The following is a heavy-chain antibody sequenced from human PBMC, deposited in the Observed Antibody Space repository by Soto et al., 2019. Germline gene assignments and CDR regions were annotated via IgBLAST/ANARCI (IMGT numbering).Heavy chain of an antibody. Sequence: QAQLVQSGAEVRKPGASVKVSCKASGYTSTTYDINWVRQAPGQGLEWLGWMDPNSGSTGYAQNFQGRITMTRNISRNTAHMELSSLQSEDTAVYYCARERKFDFWRKGLDVWAQGTTVTVSS. J-gene: IGHJ6*02. CDR3: ARERKFDFWRKGLDV. V-gene: IGHV1-8*01. CDR2: MDPNSGST. D-gene: IGHD3-3*01. CDR1: GYTSTTYD.